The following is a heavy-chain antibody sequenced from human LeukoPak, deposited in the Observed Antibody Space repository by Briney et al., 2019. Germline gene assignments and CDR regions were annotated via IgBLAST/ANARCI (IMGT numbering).Heavy chain of an antibody. CDR3: ARAAGDSSAYYSDY. CDR1: GYTFTRYY. V-gene: IGHV1-46*01. CDR2: INPTGGST. D-gene: IGHD3-22*01. Sequence: ASVKVSCKASGYTFTRYYMHWVRQAPGQGLEWMGIINPTGGSTSYAQKFQGRVTMTSDTYTSTAYMEMSSLRSGDTAVYYCARAAGDSSAYYSDYWGQGTLVTVSS. J-gene: IGHJ4*02.